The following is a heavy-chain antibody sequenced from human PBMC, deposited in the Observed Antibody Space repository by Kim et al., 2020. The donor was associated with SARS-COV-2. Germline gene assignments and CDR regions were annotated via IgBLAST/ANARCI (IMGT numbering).Heavy chain of an antibody. CDR2: ISSSGSTI. CDR1: GFTFSSYE. V-gene: IGHV3-48*03. Sequence: GGSLRLSCAASGFTFSSYEMNWVRQAPGKGLEWVSYISSSGSTIYYADSVKGRFTISRDNAKNSLYLQMNSLRAEDTAVYYCARDQASLWFGELYNWFDPGGQGTRVTVSS. D-gene: IGHD3-10*01. J-gene: IGHJ5*02. CDR3: ARDQASLWFGELYNWFDP.